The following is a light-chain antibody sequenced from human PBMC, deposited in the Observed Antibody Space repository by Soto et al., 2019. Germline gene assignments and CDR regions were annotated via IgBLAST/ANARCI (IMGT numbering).Light chain of an antibody. CDR2: GAS. Sequence: EIVLTQSPGTLSLSPGERATLSCRASQSVTNNFLAWYQHKPGQAPRLLIYGASSRPGGIPDRFSCSGTGTDFPLTISRLEPEDFAVYHCQQYGSAPGTFGQGTKLEI. CDR1: QSVTNNF. J-gene: IGKJ2*01. CDR3: QQYGSAPGT. V-gene: IGKV3-20*01.